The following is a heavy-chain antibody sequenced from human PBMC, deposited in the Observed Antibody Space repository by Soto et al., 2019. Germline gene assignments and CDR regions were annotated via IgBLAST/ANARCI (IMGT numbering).Heavy chain of an antibody. CDR2: IYYSGST. J-gene: IGHJ5*02. CDR1: GGSISSGDYY. Sequence: QVQLQESGPGLVKPSQTLSLTCTVSGGSISSGDYYWSWIRQPPGKGLEWIGYIYYSGSTYYNPSLKSRVTISVDTSKNQFSLKLSSVTAADTAVYYCARVVSDFWSGYGTFHWFDPWGQGTLVTVSS. D-gene: IGHD3-3*01. CDR3: ARVVSDFWSGYGTFHWFDP. V-gene: IGHV4-30-4*01.